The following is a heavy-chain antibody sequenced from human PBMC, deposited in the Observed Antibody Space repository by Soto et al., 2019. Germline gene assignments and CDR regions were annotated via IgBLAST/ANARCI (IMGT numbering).Heavy chain of an antibody. CDR2: INAGNGNT. Sequence: QVQLVQSGAEVKKPGASVKVSCKASGYTFTSYAMHWVRPAPGQRLEWMGWINAGNGNTKYSQKFQGRVTITRDTSASTAYMELSSLRSEDTAVYYCARGGIRGSYYQLDYWGQGTLVTVSS. CDR3: ARGGIRGSYYQLDY. CDR1: GYTFTSYA. D-gene: IGHD1-26*01. V-gene: IGHV1-3*01. J-gene: IGHJ4*02.